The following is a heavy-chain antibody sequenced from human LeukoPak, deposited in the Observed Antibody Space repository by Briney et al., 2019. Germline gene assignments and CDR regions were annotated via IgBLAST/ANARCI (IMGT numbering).Heavy chain of an antibody. CDR2: ITGSGGST. D-gene: IGHD2-15*01. J-gene: IGHJ5*02. CDR1: GFTFSSYA. V-gene: IGHV3-23*01. CDR3: AKDLLVGTLGWFDP. Sequence: GGSLRLSCAASGFTFSSYAMSWVRQAPGEGLEWVSGITGSGGSTYYADSVKGRFTISRDNSKNTLYLQMNSLRAEDTALYHCAKDLLVGTLGWFDPWGQGTLVTVSS.